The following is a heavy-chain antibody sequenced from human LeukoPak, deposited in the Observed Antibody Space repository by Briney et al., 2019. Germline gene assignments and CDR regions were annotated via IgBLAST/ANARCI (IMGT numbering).Heavy chain of an antibody. V-gene: IGHV1-69*01. CDR2: IIPIFGTA. CDR3: ARAPVWSGGRGDFDY. D-gene: IGHD2-15*01. J-gene: IGHJ4*02. CDR1: GGTFSSYA. Sequence: SVKVPCKASGGTFSSYAISWVRQAPGQGLEWMGGIIPIFGTANYAQKFQGRVTITADESTSTAYMELRSLRSDDTAVYYCARAPVWSGGRGDFDYWGQGTLVTVSS.